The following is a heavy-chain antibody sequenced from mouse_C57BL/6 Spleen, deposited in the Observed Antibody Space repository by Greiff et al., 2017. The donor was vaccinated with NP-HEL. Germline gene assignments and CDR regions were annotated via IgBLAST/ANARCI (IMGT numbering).Heavy chain of an antibody. CDR2: IYPRSGNT. V-gene: IGHV1-81*01. CDR3: ARGGGKGNYYAMDY. D-gene: IGHD1-3*01. CDR1: GYTFTSYG. Sequence: VQLQQSGAELARPGASVKLSCKASGYTFTSYGISWVKQRTGQGLEWIGEIYPRSGNTYYNEKFKGKATLTADKSSSTAYMELRSLTSEDSAVYFCARGGGKGNYYAMDYWGQGTSVTVSS. J-gene: IGHJ4*01.